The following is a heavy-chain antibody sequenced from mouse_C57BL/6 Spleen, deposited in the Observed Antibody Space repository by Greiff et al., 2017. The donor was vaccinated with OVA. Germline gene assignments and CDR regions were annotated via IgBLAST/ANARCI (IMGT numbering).Heavy chain of an antibody. D-gene: IGHD2-1*01. V-gene: IGHV3-6*01. J-gene: IGHJ4*01. CDR3: ARLLWGDYAMDY. CDR1: GYSITSGYY. CDR2: ISYDGSN. Sequence: EVKLMESGPGLVKPSQSLSLTCSVTGYSITSGYYWNWIRQFPGNKLEWMGYISYDGSNNYNPSLKNRISITRDTSKNQFFLKLNSVTTEDTATYYCARLLWGDYAMDYWGQGTSVTVSS.